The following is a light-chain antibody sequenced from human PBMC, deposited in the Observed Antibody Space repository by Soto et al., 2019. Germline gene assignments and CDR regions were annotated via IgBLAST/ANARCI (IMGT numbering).Light chain of an antibody. V-gene: IGLV2-14*03. J-gene: IGLJ2*01. CDR3: SSYADSSTVV. CDR1: SSDVGGHNY. Sequence: QSALTQVASVSASPGQSITISCTGTSSDVGGHNYVSWYQQHPGNAPKLMSYNVDYRPSGVSNRFSGSKSGNTASLTISGFQSDDEAYYYCSSYADSSTVVFGGGTKLTVL. CDR2: NVD.